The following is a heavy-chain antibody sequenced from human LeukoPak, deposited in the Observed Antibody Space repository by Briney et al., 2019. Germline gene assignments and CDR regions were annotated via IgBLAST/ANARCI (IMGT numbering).Heavy chain of an antibody. CDR2: IYYSGTT. V-gene: IGHV4-39*07. CDR1: GDSISSSSCH. J-gene: IGHJ4*02. D-gene: IGHD3-22*01. Sequence: PSETLSLTCTVSGDSISSSSCHWGWIRQPPGKGLEWIGSIYYSGTTFYNPSLKSRVTISVDTSKNQFSLKLSSVTAVDTAVYYCARKIGDYYDNDAFDIWGQGTLVTVSS. CDR3: ARKIGDYYDNDAFDI.